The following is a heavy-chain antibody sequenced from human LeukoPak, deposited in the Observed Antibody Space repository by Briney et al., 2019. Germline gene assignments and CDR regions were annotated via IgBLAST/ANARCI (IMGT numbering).Heavy chain of an antibody. CDR3: AARDTFES. CDR2: INSDGGTT. J-gene: IGHJ4*02. V-gene: IGHV3-74*01. Sequence: PGGSLRLSCAVSGFTISGDWMHWVRQAPGKGLVWVSRINSDGGTTAYADSVKGRFTISRDNAKNTLYLQMNSLRAEDTALYYCAARDTFESWGQGTLVTVSS. CDR1: GFTISGDW.